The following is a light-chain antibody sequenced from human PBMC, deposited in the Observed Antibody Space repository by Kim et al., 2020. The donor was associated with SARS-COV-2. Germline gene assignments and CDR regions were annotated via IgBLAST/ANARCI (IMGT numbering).Light chain of an antibody. V-gene: IGKV3-20*01. J-gene: IGKJ1*01. CDR3: QQYGSSPKT. CDR1: QSVSNNF. Sequence: SPRERATRSCRASQSVSNNFLAWYQHKPGQAPRLLIYGASSRATGIPDRFSGSGSGTDFTLTISRLEPEDFAVYFCQQYGSSPKTFGQGTKVEIK. CDR2: GAS.